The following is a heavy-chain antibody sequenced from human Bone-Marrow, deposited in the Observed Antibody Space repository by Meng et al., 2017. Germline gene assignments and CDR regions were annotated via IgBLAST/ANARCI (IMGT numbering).Heavy chain of an antibody. CDR3: ARVHFDY. CDR1: GFTFSSYA. Sequence: QVELWGSGGGVVQPGRSLRLSCAASGFTFSSYARHWGRQGPGKGLEWVAVISYDGSNKYYADSVKGRFTISRDNSKNTLYLQMNSLRAEDTAVYYCARVHFDYWSQGTLVTVSS. CDR2: ISYDGSNK. J-gene: IGHJ4*02. V-gene: IGHV3-30*01.